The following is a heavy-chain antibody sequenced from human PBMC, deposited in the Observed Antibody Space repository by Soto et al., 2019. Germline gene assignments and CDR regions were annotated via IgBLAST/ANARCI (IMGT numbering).Heavy chain of an antibody. Sequence: SETLSLTCTVSGGSISSGDYYWSWIRQPPGKGLEWIGYIYYSGSTYYNPSLKSRVTISVDTSKNQFSLKLSSVTAADTAVYYCAREPYYDTPLAADYWAQGTLVTVSS. CDR1: GGSISSGDYY. J-gene: IGHJ4*02. CDR2: IYYSGST. CDR3: AREPYYDTPLAADY. D-gene: IGHD3-22*01. V-gene: IGHV4-30-4*01.